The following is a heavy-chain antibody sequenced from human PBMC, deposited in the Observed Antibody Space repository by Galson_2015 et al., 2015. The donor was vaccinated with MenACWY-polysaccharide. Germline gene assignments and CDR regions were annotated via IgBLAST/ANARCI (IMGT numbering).Heavy chain of an antibody. J-gene: IGHJ4*02. Sequence: SLRLSCAASGFTFSSYSMNWVRQAPGKGLEWVSSISSSSSYIYYADSVKGRFTISRDNAKNSLYLQMNSLRAEDTAVYYCASPPGLVAAAGPKWGQGTLVTVSS. D-gene: IGHD6-13*01. CDR3: ASPPGLVAAAGPK. CDR1: GFTFSSYS. V-gene: IGHV3-21*01. CDR2: ISSSSSYI.